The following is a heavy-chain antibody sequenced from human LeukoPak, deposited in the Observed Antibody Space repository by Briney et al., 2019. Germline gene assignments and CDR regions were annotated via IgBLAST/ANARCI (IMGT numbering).Heavy chain of an antibody. J-gene: IGHJ4*02. CDR1: GFTFSSYA. V-gene: IGHV3-30-3*01. Sequence: GGSLRLSCAASGFTFSSYAMHWVRQAPGKGLEWVAVISYDGSNKYYADSVKGRFTISRDNSKNTLYLQMNSLRAEDTAVYYCARLGGPTVTSDYWGQGTLVTVSS. CDR3: ARLGGPTVTSDY. CDR2: ISYDGSNK. D-gene: IGHD4-17*01.